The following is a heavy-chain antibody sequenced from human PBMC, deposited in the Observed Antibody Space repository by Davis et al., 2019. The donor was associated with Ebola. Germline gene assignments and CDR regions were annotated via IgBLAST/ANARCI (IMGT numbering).Heavy chain of an antibody. CDR2: INPNSGGT. CDR1: GYTFTGYY. J-gene: IGHJ5*02. CDR3: ARGDIVATMGSWFDP. Sequence: AASVKVSCKASGYTFTGYYMHWVRQAPGQGLEWMGWINPNSGGTNYAQKFQGWVTMTRDTSISTAYMELSRLRSDDTAVYYCARGDIVATMGSWFDPWGQGVLVTVSS. V-gene: IGHV1-2*04. D-gene: IGHD5-12*01.